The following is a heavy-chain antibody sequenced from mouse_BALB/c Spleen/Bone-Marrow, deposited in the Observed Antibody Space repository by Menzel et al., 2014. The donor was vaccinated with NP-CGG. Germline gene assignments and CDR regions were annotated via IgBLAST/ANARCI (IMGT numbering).Heavy chain of an antibody. Sequence: LQESGAELARPGALVKMSCKASGYTFTSYTMHWVKQRPGQGLEWIGYINPSSGYTNYNQKFKDKATLTADKSSSTAYMQLSSLTSEDSAVYYYAAGYYGNSGWFAYWGQGTLVTVSA. CDR3: AAGYYGNSGWFAY. J-gene: IGHJ3*01. CDR1: GYTFTSYT. CDR2: INPSSGYT. V-gene: IGHV1-4*01. D-gene: IGHD2-1*01.